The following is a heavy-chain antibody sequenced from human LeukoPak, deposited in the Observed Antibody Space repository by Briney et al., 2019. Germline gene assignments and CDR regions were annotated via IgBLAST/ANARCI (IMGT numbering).Heavy chain of an antibody. CDR2: VGGDGRVT. D-gene: IGHD1-1*01. Sequence: PGGSLRLSCAASGFTFATYVMTWVRQAPGKGLEWVSSVGGDGRVTYYADSVKGRFTISRDNSKNTIFLQMNSLRVEDTAVYYWAKGIGAEGNTLERGEAYWAQGPRV. J-gene: IGHJ4*02. CDR3: AKGIGAEGNTLERGEAY. V-gene: IGHV3-23*01. CDR1: GFTFATYV.